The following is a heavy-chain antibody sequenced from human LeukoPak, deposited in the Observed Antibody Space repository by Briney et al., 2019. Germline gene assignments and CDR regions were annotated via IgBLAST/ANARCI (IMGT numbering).Heavy chain of an antibody. D-gene: IGHD6-13*01. V-gene: IGHV6-1*01. J-gene: IGHJ4*02. CDR3: ARDRGGSSWYYFDN. CDR1: GDSVSRDTAA. Sequence: SQTLSLTCAISGDSVSRDTAAWNWVRQSPSRGLEWLGRTYYRSKWYNDYAVSVKSRITIKPDTSKNQFSLQLNSVTPEDTAVYYCARDRGGSSWYYFDNWGQGSLVTVSS. CDR2: TYYRSKWYN.